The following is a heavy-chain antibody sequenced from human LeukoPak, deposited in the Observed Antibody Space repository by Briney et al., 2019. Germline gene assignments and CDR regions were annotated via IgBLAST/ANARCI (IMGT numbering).Heavy chain of an antibody. D-gene: IGHD5-18*01. CDR3: VRGGFPVDTSMVAFDI. CDR1: GYSFSSYG. Sequence: ASVKVSCKASGYSFSSYGISWVRPAPGQGLEWVGRISANNGNTNYAQNVQGRGTMTTDTSTSTAYMELRSLRSDDTAVYYCVRGGFPVDTSMVAFDIWGQGTVVTVSS. CDR2: ISANNGNT. J-gene: IGHJ3*02. V-gene: IGHV1-18*01.